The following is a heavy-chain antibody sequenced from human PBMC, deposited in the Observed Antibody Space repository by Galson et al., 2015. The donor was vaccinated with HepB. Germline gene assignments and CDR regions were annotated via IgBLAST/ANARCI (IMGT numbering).Heavy chain of an antibody. CDR3: ARIDNYGSGRAWGWLDP. CDR2: IIPILGIA. CDR1: GGTFSSYA. V-gene: IGHV1-69*04. D-gene: IGHD3-10*01. Sequence: SVKVSCKASGGTFSSYAISWVRQAPGQGLEWMGRIIPILGIANYAQKFQGRVTITADKSTSTAYMELSSLRSEDTAVYYCARIDNYGSGRAWGWLDPWGQGTLVTVSS. J-gene: IGHJ5*02.